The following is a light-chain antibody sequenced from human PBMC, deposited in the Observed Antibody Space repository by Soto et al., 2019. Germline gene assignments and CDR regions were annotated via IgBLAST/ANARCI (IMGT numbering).Light chain of an antibody. CDR2: AAS. Sequence: IKLTQSTTSRSATVGDRFTITCRASQYISSYLNWYSQKPGKAPKLLIYAASSLQSGVPSRFSGSESGTEFTLIISGLQPEDYATYDCQQTYSPQTFGQGTKVDIK. V-gene: IGKV1-39*01. J-gene: IGKJ1*01. CDR1: QYISSY. CDR3: QQTYSPQT.